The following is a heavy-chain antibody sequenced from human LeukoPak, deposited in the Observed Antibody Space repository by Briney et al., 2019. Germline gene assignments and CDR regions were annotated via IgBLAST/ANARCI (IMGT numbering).Heavy chain of an antibody. V-gene: IGHV3-7*01. Sequence: GGSLRLSCAASGFTFSSYYMSWVRQAPGKGLEWEANIKQDGSENYSVDSVKGRFTFSRDNAKNSVYLQMNSLRAEDTAVYYCARTPAWQLNGFDIWGQGTMVTVSS. CDR2: IKQDGSEN. CDR1: GFTFSSYY. CDR3: ARTPAWQLNGFDI. D-gene: IGHD5-24*01. J-gene: IGHJ3*02.